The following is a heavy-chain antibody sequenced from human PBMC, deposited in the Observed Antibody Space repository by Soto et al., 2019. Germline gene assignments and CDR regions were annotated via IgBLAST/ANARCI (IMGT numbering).Heavy chain of an antibody. D-gene: IGHD4-17*01. CDR1: GYTLTELS. V-gene: IGHV1-24*01. J-gene: IGHJ4*02. CDR3: ATGPRPENYGGNVFFDY. Sequence: ASVKVSCKVSGYTLTELSMHWVRQAPGKGLEWMGGFDPEDGETIYAQKFQGRVTMTEDTSTDTAYMELSSLRSEDTAVYYCATGPRPENYGGNVFFDYWGQGTLVTVSS. CDR2: FDPEDGET.